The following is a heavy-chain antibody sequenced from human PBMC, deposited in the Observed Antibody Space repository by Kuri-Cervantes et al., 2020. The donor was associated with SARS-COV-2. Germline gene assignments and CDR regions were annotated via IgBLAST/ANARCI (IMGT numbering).Heavy chain of an antibody. J-gene: IGHJ6*02. Sequence: GGSLRLSCAASGFTFSSYGMHWVRQAPGKGLEWVAVISYDGSNKYYADSVKGRFTISRDSSKNTLYLQMNSLRAEDTAVYYCAKDLGSGWYYYGMDVWGQGTTVTVSS. V-gene: IGHV3-30*18. CDR1: GFTFSSYG. CDR3: AKDLGSGWYYYGMDV. D-gene: IGHD6-19*01. CDR2: ISYDGSNK.